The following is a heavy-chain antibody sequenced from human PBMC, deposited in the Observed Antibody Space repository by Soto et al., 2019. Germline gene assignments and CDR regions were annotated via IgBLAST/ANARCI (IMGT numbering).Heavy chain of an antibody. CDR2: INAGNGNT. D-gene: IGHD3-3*01. V-gene: IGHV1-3*01. CDR3: ARGGLITIFGVVQPDYGMDV. J-gene: IGHJ6*02. CDR1: GYAFTRYA. Sequence: GASVKVSFKASGYAFTRYAMHWVRQAPGQRLEWMGWINAGNGNTKYSQKSQGRVTITRDTSASTAYMELSSLRSEDTAVYYCARGGLITIFGVVQPDYGMDVWGQGTTVTVSS.